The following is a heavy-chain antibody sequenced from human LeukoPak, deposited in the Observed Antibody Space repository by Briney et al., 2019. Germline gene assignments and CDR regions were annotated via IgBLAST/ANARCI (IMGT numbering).Heavy chain of an antibody. CDR1: GFTFSNYA. Sequence: GGSLRLSCAASGFTFSNYAMYWVRQAPGKGLEWVSVISNSGDTTYYADSVKGRFTISRDNSKNTLYLQMNSLRAEDTAVYYCARGVAVAARFDYWGQGTLVTVSS. D-gene: IGHD6-19*01. V-gene: IGHV3-23*01. CDR3: ARGVAVAARFDY. CDR2: ISNSGDTT. J-gene: IGHJ4*02.